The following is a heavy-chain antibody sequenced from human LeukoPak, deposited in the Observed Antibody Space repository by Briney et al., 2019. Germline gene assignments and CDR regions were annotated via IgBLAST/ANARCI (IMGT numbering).Heavy chain of an antibody. CDR3: AREDIVVVPAAIVWYFDL. D-gene: IGHD2-2*02. V-gene: IGHV4-4*07. CDR1: GGSFSGYY. J-gene: IGHJ2*01. Sequence: TSETLSLTCAVYGGSFSGYYWSWIRQPAGKGLEWIGRIYTSGSTNYNPSLKSRVTMSVDTSKNQFSLKLSSVTAADTAVYYCAREDIVVVPAAIVWYFDLWGRGTLVTVSS. CDR2: IYTSGST.